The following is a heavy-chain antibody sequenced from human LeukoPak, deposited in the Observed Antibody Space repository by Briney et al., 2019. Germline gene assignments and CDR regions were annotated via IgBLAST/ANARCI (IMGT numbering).Heavy chain of an antibody. D-gene: IGHD3-10*01. V-gene: IGHV3-7*01. J-gene: IGHJ4*02. CDR3: AKANYGSGSYF. CDR2: IKQDGSEK. CDR1: GFIFSKDW. Sequence: PGGSLRLSCAASGFIFSKDWMSWVRQAPGKGLEWVANIKQDGSEKYYVDSVKGRFTISRDNAKNSLYLQMNSLRAEDTAVYYCAKANYGSGSYFWGQGTLVTVSS.